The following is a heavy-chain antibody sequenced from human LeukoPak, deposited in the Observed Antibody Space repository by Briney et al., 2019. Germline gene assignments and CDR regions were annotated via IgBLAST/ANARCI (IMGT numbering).Heavy chain of an antibody. CDR1: GFTFSSYA. CDR3: ARAPSIAAVPAPFDY. D-gene: IGHD6-6*01. CDR2: ISYDGSNK. V-gene: IGHV3-30-3*01. Sequence: PGGSLRLSCAASGFTFSSYAMHWVRQAPGKGLEWVAVISYDGSNKYYADSVKGRFTISRDNSKNTLYLQMNSLRAEDTAVYYCARAPSIAAVPAPFDYWGQGTLVTVSS. J-gene: IGHJ4*02.